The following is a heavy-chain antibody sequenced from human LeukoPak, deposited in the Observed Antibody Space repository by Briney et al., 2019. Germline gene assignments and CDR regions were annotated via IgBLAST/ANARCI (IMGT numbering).Heavy chain of an antibody. Sequence: ASVKMSCKASGYTFNAYYMHWMRQAPGQGLEWMGWINPNSGGTNYAQKFQGRVTMTRDTSINTAYMALNRLRSDVTAVYYCVRDWGPRRAYDYWGQGTLVTVSS. J-gene: IGHJ4*02. V-gene: IGHV1-2*02. CDR2: INPNSGGT. CDR3: VRDWGPRRAYDY. CDR1: GYTFNAYY. D-gene: IGHD3-16*01.